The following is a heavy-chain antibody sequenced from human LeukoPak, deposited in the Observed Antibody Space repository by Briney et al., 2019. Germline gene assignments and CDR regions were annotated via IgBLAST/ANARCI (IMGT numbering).Heavy chain of an antibody. CDR2: ISYDGSNK. CDR3: ARDAGRSSGWYFDY. D-gene: IGHD6-19*01. V-gene: IGHV3-30*04. Sequence: PGRSLRLSCAASGFTFSSYAMHWVRQAPGKGLEWVAVISYDGSNKYYADSVKGRFTISRDNSKNTLYLQMNSLRAEDTAVYYCARDAGRSSGWYFDYWGQGTLVTVSS. CDR1: GFTFSSYA. J-gene: IGHJ4*02.